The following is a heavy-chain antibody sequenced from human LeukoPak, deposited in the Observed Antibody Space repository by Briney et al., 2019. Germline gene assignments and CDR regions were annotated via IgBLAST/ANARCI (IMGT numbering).Heavy chain of an antibody. D-gene: IGHD3-22*01. V-gene: IGHV4-61*02. CDR1: GGSISSGSYY. CDR3: ARDSPNYYDSSGYYTESPFDS. CDR2: IYTSGST. J-gene: IGHJ4*02. Sequence: PSETLSLTCTVSGGSISSGSYYWNWIRRPAGKGLEWIGRIYTSGSTNYNPSLKSRVTISVDTSMNQFSLKLSSVTAADTAVYYCARDSPNYYDSSGYYTESPFDSWGQGTLVTVSS.